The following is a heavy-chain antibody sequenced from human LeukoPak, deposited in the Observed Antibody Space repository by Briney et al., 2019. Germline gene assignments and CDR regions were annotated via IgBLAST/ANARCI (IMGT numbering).Heavy chain of an antibody. CDR2: IRSKAYGGTT. CDR3: TRYNYGSGSYYLSLAFDI. D-gene: IGHD3-10*01. CDR1: GFTFGDYA. V-gene: IGHV3-49*04. Sequence: GGSLRLSCTASGFTFGDYAMRWVRQAPGKGLEGVGFIRSKAYGGTTEYPASVKDRFTISRDDSKSIANLQMNSLKTEDTAVYYCTRYNYGSGSYYLSLAFDIWGQGTMVTVSS. J-gene: IGHJ3*02.